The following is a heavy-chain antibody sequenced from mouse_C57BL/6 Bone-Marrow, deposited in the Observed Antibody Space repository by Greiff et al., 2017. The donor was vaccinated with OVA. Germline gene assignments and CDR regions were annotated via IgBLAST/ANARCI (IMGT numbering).Heavy chain of an antibody. CDR2: ISYDGSN. Sequence: ESGPGLVKPSQSLSLTCSVTGYSITSGYYWNWIRQFPGNKLEWMGYISYDGSNNYNPSLKNRISITRDTSKNQFFLKLNSVTTEDTATYYCARDRGGSDVWGTGTTVTVSS. J-gene: IGHJ1*03. CDR3: ARDRGGSDV. D-gene: IGHD1-1*02. CDR1: GYSITSGYY. V-gene: IGHV3-6*01.